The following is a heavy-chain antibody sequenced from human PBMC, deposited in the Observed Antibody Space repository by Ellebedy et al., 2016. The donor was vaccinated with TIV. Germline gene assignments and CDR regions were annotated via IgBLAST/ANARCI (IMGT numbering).Heavy chain of an antibody. CDR2: ISHTGSRT. CDR1: GFTFSSFA. V-gene: IGHV3-23*01. Sequence: GESLKISCAASGFTFSSFAMTWVRQAPGQGLEWVSTISHTGSRTYYTDSVEGRFIISRDTSKKTLYLQMNGLRAEDTAIYYCAKGRGGGSDSSAPRYYFDYWGLGTLVTVSS. J-gene: IGHJ4*02. D-gene: IGHD3-22*01. CDR3: AKGRGGGSDSSAPRYYFDY.